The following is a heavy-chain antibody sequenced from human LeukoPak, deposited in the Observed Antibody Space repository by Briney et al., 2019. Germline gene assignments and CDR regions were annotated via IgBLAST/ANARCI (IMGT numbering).Heavy chain of an antibody. CDR2: TYYRSTWYN. V-gene: IGHV6-1*01. CDR1: GDSVSSNSVT. CDR3: ARRLTQYDCFDP. J-gene: IGHJ5*02. Sequence: SQTLSLTCALSGDSVSSNSVTWNWIRQSPSRGLEWLGRTYYRSTWYNDYAVSVRGRITVNPDTSKNQFSLHLNSVTPEDAAVYYCARRLTQYDCFDPWGQGILVTVSS. D-gene: IGHD2-2*01.